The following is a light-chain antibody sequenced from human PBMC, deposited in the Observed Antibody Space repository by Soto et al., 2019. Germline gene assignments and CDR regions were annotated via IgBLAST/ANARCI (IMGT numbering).Light chain of an antibody. Sequence: EIVLTQSPATLSLSPGERATLSCRASETVATNLAWYQQKPGQAPRLLISGASTRAAGIPDRFSGSGSGTDFTLTISSLQSEDFAVYYCQQYHNWPITFGQGTRLEIK. CDR3: QQYHNWPIT. V-gene: IGKV3D-15*01. J-gene: IGKJ5*01. CDR2: GAS. CDR1: ETVATN.